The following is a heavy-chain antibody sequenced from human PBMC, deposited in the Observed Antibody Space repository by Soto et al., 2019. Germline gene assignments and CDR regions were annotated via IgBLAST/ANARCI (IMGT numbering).Heavy chain of an antibody. CDR2: LSGSGGST. CDR1: GFTFSSYA. CDR3: AKDQDDSSGWYGVYYFDY. J-gene: IGHJ4*02. V-gene: IGHV3-23*01. D-gene: IGHD6-19*01. Sequence: GGSLRLSCAASGFTFSSYAMSWVRQAPGKGLEWVSALSGSGGSTYYADSVKGRFTISRENSKNTLYLQMNRLRAEDTAVYYCAKDQDDSSGWYGVYYFDYWGQGTLVTVAS.